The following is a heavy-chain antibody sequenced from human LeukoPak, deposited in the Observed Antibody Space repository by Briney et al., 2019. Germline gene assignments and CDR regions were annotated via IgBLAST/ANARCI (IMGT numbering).Heavy chain of an antibody. V-gene: IGHV3-7*01. CDR2: IRQDGSEK. D-gene: IGHD6-19*01. J-gene: IGHJ6*03. Sequence: PGGSLRLSCAASGFTFSSYWMSWVRQARGKGLEWVANIRQDGSEKYYVDSVKGRFTISRDNAKNSLYLQMNSLRAEDTAVYYCARADSSGWYRDYYYYMDVWGKGTTVTVSS. CDR3: ARADSSGWYRDYYYYMDV. CDR1: GFTFSSYW.